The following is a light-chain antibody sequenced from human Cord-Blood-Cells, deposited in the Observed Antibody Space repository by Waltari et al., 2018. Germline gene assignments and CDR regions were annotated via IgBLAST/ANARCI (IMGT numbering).Light chain of an antibody. Sequence: QSALTQPASVSGSPGQSITISCTGTSSDVGGYNYVSWYPQHPGKAPKLMIYDVSNRPSGVSKRFSGSKSGNTASLTISGLQAEDEAEYYCSSYTSSSTVVFGGGTKLTVL. CDR3: SSYTSSSTVV. J-gene: IGLJ2*01. V-gene: IGLV2-14*01. CDR2: DVS. CDR1: SSDVGGYNY.